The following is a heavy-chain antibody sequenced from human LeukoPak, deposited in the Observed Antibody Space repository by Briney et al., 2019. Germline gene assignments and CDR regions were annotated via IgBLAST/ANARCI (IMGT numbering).Heavy chain of an antibody. CDR3: ARDNAGLYSSSWYPYFDY. J-gene: IGHJ4*02. D-gene: IGHD6-13*01. V-gene: IGHV6-1*01. CDR1: GDSVSSNSAA. CDR2: TYYRSKWYN. Sequence: PSQTLSLTRAISGDSVSSNSAAWNWIRQSPSRGLEWLGRTYYRSKWYNDYAVSVKSRITINPDTSKNQFSLQLNSVTPEDTAVYYCARDNAGLYSSSWYPYFDYWGQGTLVTVSS.